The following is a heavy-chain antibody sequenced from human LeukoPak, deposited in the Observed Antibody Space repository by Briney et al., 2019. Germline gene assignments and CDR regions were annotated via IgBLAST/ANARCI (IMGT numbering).Heavy chain of an antibody. CDR3: ARGVLLYDILTADSRYYYYYMDV. D-gene: IGHD3-9*01. Sequence: ASVKVSCKASGYTFTSYGISWVRQAPGQGLEWMGWISAYNGNTDYAQKFQGRVTMTRNTSISTAYMELSSLRSEDTAVYYCARGVLLYDILTADSRYYYYYMDVWGRGTTVTISS. CDR2: ISAYNGNT. CDR1: GYTFTSYG. J-gene: IGHJ6*03. V-gene: IGHV1-18*01.